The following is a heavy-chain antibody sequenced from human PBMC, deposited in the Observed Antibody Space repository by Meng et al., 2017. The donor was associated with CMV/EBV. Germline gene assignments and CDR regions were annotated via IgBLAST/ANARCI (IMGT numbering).Heavy chain of an antibody. D-gene: IGHD6-6*01. CDR3: ASSSSYRRYYGMDV. V-gene: IGHV5-51*01. Sequence: GGSLRLSCKGSGYSFTSYWIGWVRQMPGKGLEWMGIIYPGDSDTRYSPFFQGQVTISADKSISTAYLQWSSLKASDTAMYYCASSSSYRRYYGMDVWGQGTTVTVSS. J-gene: IGHJ6*02. CDR2: IYPGDSDT. CDR1: GYSFTSYW.